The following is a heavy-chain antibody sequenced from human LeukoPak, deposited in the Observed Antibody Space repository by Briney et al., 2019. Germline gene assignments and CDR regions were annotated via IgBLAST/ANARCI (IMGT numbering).Heavy chain of an antibody. CDR3: ARDYYGGNSRSQANWFDP. CDR2: IIPIFGTA. Sequence: ASVKVSCKASGGTFSSYAISWVRQAPGQGLERMGGIIPIFGTANYAQKFQGRVTITTDESTSTAYMELSSLRSEDTAVYYCARDYYGGNSRSQANWFDPWGQGTLVTVSS. V-gene: IGHV1-69*05. J-gene: IGHJ5*02. D-gene: IGHD4-23*01. CDR1: GGTFSSYA.